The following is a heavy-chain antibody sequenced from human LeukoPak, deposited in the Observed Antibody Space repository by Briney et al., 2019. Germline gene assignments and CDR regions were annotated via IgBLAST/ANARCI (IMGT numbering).Heavy chain of an antibody. Sequence: GGSLRLSCAASGXTFSSYSMNWVRQAPGKGLEWVSSISSSSSYIYYADSVKGRFTISRDNAKNSLYLQMNSLRAEDTAVYYCARYSDFSGLSDYWGQGTLVTVSS. CDR1: GXTFSSYS. CDR2: ISSSSSYI. V-gene: IGHV3-21*01. D-gene: IGHD2-15*01. J-gene: IGHJ4*02. CDR3: ARYSDFSGLSDY.